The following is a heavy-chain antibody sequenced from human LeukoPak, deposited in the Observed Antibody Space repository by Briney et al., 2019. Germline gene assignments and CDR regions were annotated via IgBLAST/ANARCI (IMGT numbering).Heavy chain of an antibody. CDR2: ISSSSSYI. CDR3: ARVEKKLIVGSTNHWFDP. D-gene: IGHD1-26*01. J-gene: IGHJ5*02. CDR1: GFNFNNYN. V-gene: IGHV3-21*01. Sequence: GGSLRLSCAASGFNFNNYNMNWVRQAPGKGLEWVSSISSSSSYIYYADSVKGRFTISRDNAKNSLYLQMNSLRADDTAVYYCARVEKKLIVGSTNHWFDPWGQGTLVTVSS.